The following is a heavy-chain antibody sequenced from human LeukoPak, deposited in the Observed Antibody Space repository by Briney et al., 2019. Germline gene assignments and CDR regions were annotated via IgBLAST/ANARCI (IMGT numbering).Heavy chain of an antibody. J-gene: IGHJ4*02. CDR1: GFTFSSYA. Sequence: GGSLRLSCAASGFTFSSYAMSWVRQAPGKGLEWVSAISGSGGSTYYADSVKGRFTISRDNSKNTLYLQMNSLRAEDTAVYYCGKGGDTAMGKGSSGYWGQGTLVTVSS. CDR2: ISGSGGST. D-gene: IGHD5-18*01. V-gene: IGHV3-23*01. CDR3: GKGGDTAMGKGSSGY.